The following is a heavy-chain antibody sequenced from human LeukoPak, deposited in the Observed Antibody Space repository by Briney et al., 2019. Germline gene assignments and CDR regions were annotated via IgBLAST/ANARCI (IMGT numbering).Heavy chain of an antibody. CDR1: GFTFSTFW. CDR2: INQDGSEK. V-gene: IGHV3-7*03. CDR3: AKDYGGNPYYYYYMDV. J-gene: IGHJ6*03. Sequence: GGSLRLSCAASGFTFSTFWLSWVRQAPGKGLEWVANINQDGSEKYYVDSVKGRFTISRDNSKNTLYLQMNSLRAEDTAVYYCAKDYGGNPYYYYYMDVWGKGTTVTVSS. D-gene: IGHD4-23*01.